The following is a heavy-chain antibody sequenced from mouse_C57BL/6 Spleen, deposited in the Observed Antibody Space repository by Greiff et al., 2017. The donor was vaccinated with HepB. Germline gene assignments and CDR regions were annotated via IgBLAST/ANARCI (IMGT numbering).Heavy chain of an antibody. CDR3: ARGVGAMDY. V-gene: IGHV7-1*01. CDR2: SRNKANDYTT. CDR1: GFTFSDFY. Sequence: EVKLVESGGGLVQSGRSLRLSCATSGFTFSDFYMEWVRQAPGKGLEWIAASRNKANDYTTEYSASVKGRFIVSRDTSQSILYLQMNALRAEDTAIYYCARGVGAMDYWGQGTSVTVSS. J-gene: IGHJ4*01. D-gene: IGHD1-1*02.